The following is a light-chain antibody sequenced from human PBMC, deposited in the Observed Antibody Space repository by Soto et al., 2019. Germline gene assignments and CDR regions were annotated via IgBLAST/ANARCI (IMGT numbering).Light chain of an antibody. CDR1: QGISSW. Sequence: DIQMTQSPSFVSASVGDRVTITCSASQGISSWLAWYQHKPGRAPKLLIHAASSLESGVTSRFSGSGSGTDFTLTISSLQPEDCANYYCQQTTSFTLTFGGGTKVEIK. J-gene: IGKJ4*01. CDR2: AAS. V-gene: IGKV1-12*01. CDR3: QQTTSFTLT.